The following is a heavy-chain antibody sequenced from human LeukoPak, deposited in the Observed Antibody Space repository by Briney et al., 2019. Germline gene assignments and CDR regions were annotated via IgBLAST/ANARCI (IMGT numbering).Heavy chain of an antibody. CDR2: INHSGST. J-gene: IGHJ6*03. D-gene: IGHD3-10*01. Sequence: SETLSLTCAVYGGSFSGYYWSWIRQSPGKGLEWIGEINHSGSTKYNPSLKSRVTISVDTSKNQFSLKLSSMTAADTAVYYCARGRVTMVRGAHGTQGYYMDVWGKGTTVTVSS. V-gene: IGHV4-34*01. CDR3: ARGRVTMVRGAHGTQGYYMDV. CDR1: GGSFSGYY.